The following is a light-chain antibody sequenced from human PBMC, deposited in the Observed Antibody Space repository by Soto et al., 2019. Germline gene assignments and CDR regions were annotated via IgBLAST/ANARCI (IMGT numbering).Light chain of an antibody. CDR2: DVS. J-gene: IGLJ1*01. CDR1: SSDVGGYNY. CDR3: SSYTSSSTYA. V-gene: IGLV2-14*01. Sequence: QSVLAQPASASGSPGQSITISCTGTSSDVGGYNYVSWYQQHPGKAPKLMIYDVSNRPSGVSNRFSGSKSGNTASLTISGLQAEDEADYYCSSYTSSSTYAFGTG.